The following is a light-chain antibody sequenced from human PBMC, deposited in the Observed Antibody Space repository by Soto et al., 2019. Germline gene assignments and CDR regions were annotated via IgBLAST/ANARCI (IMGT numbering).Light chain of an antibody. CDR1: ESVKSD. Sequence: EILMTQSPATLSVSPGERATLSCRASESVKSDLAWSQQKPGQAPRLLIYGASTRATGVPARFNGSGSGTEFTLTISSLQSEDFAVYFCQQYNDWPLYTFGQGTNLEIK. V-gene: IGKV3-15*01. CDR2: GAS. CDR3: QQYNDWPLYT. J-gene: IGKJ2*01.